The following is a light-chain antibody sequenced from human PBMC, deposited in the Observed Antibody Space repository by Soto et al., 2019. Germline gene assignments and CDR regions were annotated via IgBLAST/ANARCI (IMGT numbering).Light chain of an antibody. J-gene: IGLJ3*02. CDR3: QSYDSSLSAL. CDR1: SSNIGAGYD. CDR2: GNS. V-gene: IGLV1-40*01. Sequence: QSVLTQPPSVSGAPGQRVTISCTGSSSNIGAGYDVHWYQQLPGTAPKLLIYGNSNRPSGVPDRFSGSKSGTSASLPITGLQAEDAADYYCQSYDSSLSALFGGGTKVTVL.